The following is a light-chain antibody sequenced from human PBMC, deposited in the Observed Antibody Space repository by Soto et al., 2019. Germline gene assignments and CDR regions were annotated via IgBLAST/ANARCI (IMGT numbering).Light chain of an antibody. V-gene: IGLV6-57*03. CDR2: DDI. CDR3: QSFHVYYLWV. CDR1: SGNIATNY. Sequence: NFMLTQPHSVSESPGETVTISCTRTSGNIATNYVQWYQQRPGSAPTTVIYDDIQRPSGVPDRFSGSIDSSSNSASLTIFGLKAEDEADYYCQSFHVYYLWVFGGGTKLTVL. J-gene: IGLJ3*02.